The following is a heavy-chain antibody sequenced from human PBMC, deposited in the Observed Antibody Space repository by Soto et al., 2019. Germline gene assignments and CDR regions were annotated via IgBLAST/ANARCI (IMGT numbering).Heavy chain of an antibody. CDR3: ARAYINGTNWHHDSGMEV. CDR1: GGTFNNLG. CDR2: IIPVFDTT. D-gene: IGHD1-20*01. Sequence: QVQLVQSGAEVRKPGSSVKVSCKASGGTFNNLGISWVRQAPGQGREWMGGIIPVFDTTNYAQKFQCRVTITADEPKSTADRELSSLRCEDTAVYYCARAYINGTNWHHDSGMEVWGQGTPVTVSS. V-gene: IGHV1-69*01. J-gene: IGHJ6*02.